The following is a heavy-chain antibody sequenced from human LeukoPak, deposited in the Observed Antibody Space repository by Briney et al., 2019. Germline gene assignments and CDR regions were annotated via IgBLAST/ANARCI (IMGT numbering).Heavy chain of an antibody. D-gene: IGHD2-15*01. CDR3: AREGYCSGGSCYEDY. V-gene: IGHV1-69*13. Sequence: GASVKVSCKAFGGTCSSYAISWLRQAPGQGLEWMGGIIPIFGTANYAQKFQGRVTITADESTSTAYMELSSLRSEDTAVYYCAREGYCSGGSCYEDYWGQGTLVTVSS. J-gene: IGHJ4*02. CDR2: IIPIFGTA. CDR1: GGTCSSYA.